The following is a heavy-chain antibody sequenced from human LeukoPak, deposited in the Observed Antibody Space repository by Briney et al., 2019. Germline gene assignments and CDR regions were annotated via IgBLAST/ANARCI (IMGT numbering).Heavy chain of an antibody. CDR3: ARVRSTGAQLWLPTEDWFDP. CDR1: GFTFSSYW. V-gene: IGHV3-7*01. J-gene: IGHJ5*02. D-gene: IGHD5-18*01. CDR2: IKQDGSEK. Sequence: PGGSLRLSCAASGFTFSSYWMSWVRQAPGKGLEWVANIKQDGSEKYYVDSVKGRFTISRDNAKNSLYLQMNSLRAEDTAVYYCARVRSTGAQLWLPTEDWFDPWGQGTLVTVSS.